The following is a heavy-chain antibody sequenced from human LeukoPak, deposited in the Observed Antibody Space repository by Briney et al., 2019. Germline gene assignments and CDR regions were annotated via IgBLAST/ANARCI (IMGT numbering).Heavy chain of an antibody. CDR2: IYSSGNT. CDR1: GGSISSGGYY. Sequence: SQTLSLTCTVSGGSISSGGYYWSWIRQHPGKGLEWIGYIYSSGNTYYNPSLKSRVTISVDTSKNQFSLKLSFVTAADTAVYYRARTEWFGELYYGMDVWGQGTTVTVSS. D-gene: IGHD3-10*01. V-gene: IGHV4-31*03. J-gene: IGHJ6*02. CDR3: ARTEWFGELYYGMDV.